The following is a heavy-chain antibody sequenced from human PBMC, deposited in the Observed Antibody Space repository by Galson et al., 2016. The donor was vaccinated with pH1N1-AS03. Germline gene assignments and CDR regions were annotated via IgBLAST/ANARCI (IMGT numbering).Heavy chain of an antibody. CDR3: VRAEPYYYDRRKYFAFLL. Sequence: SLRLSCAASGFTFGDFEMNWVRQASGKGLECVAYISRSGDTTSYADSVKGRSTISRDSVKDSLYLQMASLRVEDTALYYCVRAEPYYYDRRKYFAFLLWGQGTTVTVSS. CDR1: GFTFGDFE. J-gene: IGHJ3*01. D-gene: IGHD3-22*01. V-gene: IGHV3-48*03. CDR2: ISRSGDTT.